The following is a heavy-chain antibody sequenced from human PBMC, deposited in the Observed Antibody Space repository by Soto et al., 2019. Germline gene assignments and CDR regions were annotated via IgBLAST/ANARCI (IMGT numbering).Heavy chain of an antibody. V-gene: IGHV3-53*01. CDR3: ARIPYDNSGTIFDY. CDR2: IYAGTIT. Sequence: LRLSCAVSGITVSSYYMSWVRQAAGKGLEWVSVIYAGTITYYADSAKGRFTIYRDNSKNTLNLEMNSLRVEDTAVYCCARIPYDNSGTIFDYWGQGTLVTVSS. J-gene: IGHJ4*02. D-gene: IGHD3-22*01. CDR1: GITVSSYY.